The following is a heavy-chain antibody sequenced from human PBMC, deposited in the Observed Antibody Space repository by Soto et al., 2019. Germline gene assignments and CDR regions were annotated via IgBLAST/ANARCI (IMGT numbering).Heavy chain of an antibody. CDR1: GGSLSTNP. D-gene: IGHD2-15*01. V-gene: IGHV1-69*06. Sequence: GXSVNVSGNPSGGSLSTNPGGWVRQAPGQGLECMGGTGSGTGPGNHAQKFQGRLTVTADKSTSTVYMELTNLSSEDTAVYYCARRDSGGFYRFFDAWGQGTLVTVSS. CDR2: TGSGTGPG. J-gene: IGHJ4*02. CDR3: ARRDSGGFYRFFDA.